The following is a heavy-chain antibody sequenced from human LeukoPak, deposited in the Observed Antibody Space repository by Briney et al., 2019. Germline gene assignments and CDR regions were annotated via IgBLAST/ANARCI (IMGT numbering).Heavy chain of an antibody. Sequence: GESLKISCKGSGYKFTNYWIGWVRQMPGKGLELMGIIYPGDSDTRYSPSFQGQVTISADKSISTAYLQWRSLKASDTAMYYCAKQNTYSGYDFGWFDSWGQGTLVTVSS. CDR1: GYKFTNYW. CDR3: AKQNTYSGYDFGWFDS. D-gene: IGHD5-12*01. J-gene: IGHJ5*01. V-gene: IGHV5-51*01. CDR2: IYPGDSDT.